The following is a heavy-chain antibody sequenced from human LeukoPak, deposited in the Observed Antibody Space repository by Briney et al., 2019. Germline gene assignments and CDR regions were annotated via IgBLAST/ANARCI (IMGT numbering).Heavy chain of an antibody. CDR2: ISSSSTI. J-gene: IGHJ3*02. V-gene: IGHV3-48*04. CDR1: GFTFSSYS. CDR3: ARDGFHDAFDI. D-gene: IGHD3-10*01. Sequence: GGSLRLSCAASGFTFSSYSFNWVRQAPGKGLEWVSYISSSSTIYYADSVKGRFTISRDNAKNSLYLQMNSLRAEDTAVYYCARDGFHDAFDIWGQGTMVTVSS.